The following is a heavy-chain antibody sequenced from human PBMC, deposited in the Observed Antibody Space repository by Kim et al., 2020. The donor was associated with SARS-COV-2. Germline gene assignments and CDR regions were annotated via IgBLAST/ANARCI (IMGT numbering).Heavy chain of an antibody. CDR1: GGSISSYY. J-gene: IGHJ4*02. Sequence: SETLSLTCTVSGGSISSYYWSWIRQPPGKGLECIGYIYYSGSTNYNSSLKSRVTISVDTSKNQFSLKLSSVTAADTAVYYCARESSSGHFDYWGQGTLVTVSS. V-gene: IGHV4-59*01. CDR3: ARESSSGHFDY. CDR2: IYYSGST. D-gene: IGHD6-19*01.